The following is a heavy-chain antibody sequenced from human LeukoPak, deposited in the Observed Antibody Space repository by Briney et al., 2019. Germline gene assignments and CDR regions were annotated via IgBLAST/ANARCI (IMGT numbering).Heavy chain of an antibody. CDR3: ARRKGGDGPWYFDL. CDR1: GASISSSSYY. Sequence: SETLSLTCTVSGASISSSSYYWSWIRQPAGKGLEWIGRIYTSGSTNYNPSLKSRVTMSVDTSKNQFSLKLSSVTAADTAVYYCARRKGGDGPWYFDLWGRGTLVTVSS. D-gene: IGHD2-21*02. J-gene: IGHJ2*01. V-gene: IGHV4-61*02. CDR2: IYTSGST.